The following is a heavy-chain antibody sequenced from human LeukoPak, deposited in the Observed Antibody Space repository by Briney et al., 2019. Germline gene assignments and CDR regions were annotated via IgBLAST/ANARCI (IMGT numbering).Heavy chain of an antibody. CDR1: GYTFTSYD. D-gene: IGHD6-6*01. Sequence: ASVKVSCKASGYTFTSYDINWVRQATGQGLEWMGWMNPNSGNTGYAQKFQGRVAITRNTSISTAYMELSSLRSEDTAVYYCARGRSIASRPPFYYYMDVWGKGTTVTVSS. CDR3: ARGRSIASRPPFYYYMDV. J-gene: IGHJ6*03. V-gene: IGHV1-8*03. CDR2: MNPNSGNT.